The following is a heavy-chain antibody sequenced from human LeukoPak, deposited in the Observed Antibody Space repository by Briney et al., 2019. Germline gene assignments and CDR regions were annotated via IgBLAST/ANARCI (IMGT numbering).Heavy chain of an antibody. CDR1: GFTFDDFA. V-gene: IGHV3-9*01. CDR3: AKDLRPYCSGGSCFSPFDY. J-gene: IGHJ4*02. CDR2: SRWNSGSM. D-gene: IGHD2-15*01. Sequence: GGSLRLSCAASGFTFDDFAMHWVRQAPGKGLDGVSTSRWNSGSMVYGDSVKGRFTISRDNAKNSLYLQMNSLRPEDTALYYCAKDLRPYCSGGSCFSPFDYWGQGTLATVSS.